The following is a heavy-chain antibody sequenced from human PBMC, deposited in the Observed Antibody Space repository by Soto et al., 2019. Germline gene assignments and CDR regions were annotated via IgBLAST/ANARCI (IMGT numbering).Heavy chain of an antibody. Sequence: SETLSLTCTVSGGSISRYYRSWIRQPPGKGLEWIGYIYYSGSTNYNPSLKSRVTISVDTSKNQFSLKLSSVTAADTAVYYCACATVSFCYLMLRLYY. CDR3: ACATVSFCYLMLRLYY. V-gene: IGHV4-59*01. CDR1: GGSISRYY. D-gene: IGHD4-4*01. CDR2: IYYSGST. J-gene: IGHJ6*03.